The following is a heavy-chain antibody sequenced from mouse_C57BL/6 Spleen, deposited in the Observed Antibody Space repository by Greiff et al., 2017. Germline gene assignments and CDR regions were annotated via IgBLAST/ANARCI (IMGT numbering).Heavy chain of an antibody. CDR3: TREGGLYYDYDEVGFDY. CDR2: ISSGGDYI. Sequence: EVKLMESGAGLVKPGGSLKLSCAASGFTFSSYAMSWVRQTPEKRLEWVAYISSGGDYIYYADTVKGRFTISRGNARNTLYLQMRSLKSEDPAMYYCTREGGLYYDYDEVGFDYWGQGTTLTVSS. J-gene: IGHJ2*01. CDR1: GFTFSSYA. D-gene: IGHD2-4*01. V-gene: IGHV5-9-1*02.